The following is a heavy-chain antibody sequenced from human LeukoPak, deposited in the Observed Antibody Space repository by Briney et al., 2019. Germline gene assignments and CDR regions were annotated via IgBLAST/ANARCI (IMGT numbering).Heavy chain of an antibody. Sequence: GGSLRLSCEVSGVSVSANYWHWVRQAPGKALEWVSLIYTDGNTHYADSVKGRFIFSRDSTKTTLYFQMNSLRTEDTAVYFCTHGDYPLTYWGQGTLVTVSS. CDR3: THGDYPLTY. D-gene: IGHD4-17*01. CDR2: IYTDGNT. J-gene: IGHJ4*02. V-gene: IGHV3-66*01. CDR1: GVSVSANY.